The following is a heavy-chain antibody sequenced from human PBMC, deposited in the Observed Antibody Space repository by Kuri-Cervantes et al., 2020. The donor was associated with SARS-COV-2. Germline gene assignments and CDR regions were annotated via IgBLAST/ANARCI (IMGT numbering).Heavy chain of an antibody. CDR2: INPNSGGT. V-gene: IGHV1-2*02. J-gene: IGHJ4*02. CDR1: GYTFTGYY. D-gene: IGHD3-10*01. Sequence: ASVKVSCKASGYTFTGYYMHWVRQAPGQGLEWMGWINPNSGGTNYAQKFQGRVTMTRDTSSSTAYMELSRLRSDDTAVYYCARDGDYYGSGSYYKSPGGYWGQGTLVTVSS. CDR3: ARDGDYYGSGSYYKSPGGY.